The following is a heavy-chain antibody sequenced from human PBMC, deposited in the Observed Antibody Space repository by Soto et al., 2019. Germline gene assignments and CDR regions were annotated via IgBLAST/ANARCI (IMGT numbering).Heavy chain of an antibody. CDR1: GFTFSSYW. Sequence: PGGSLRLXCAASGFTFSSYWMYWVRQAPGKGLVWVSRINSDGSSITYADSVKGRFTISRDNAKNTLYLQMSSLRADDTAVYYCARDGDTSSWSLDYWGQGTLVTVSS. J-gene: IGHJ4*02. V-gene: IGHV3-74*03. D-gene: IGHD6-13*01. CDR3: ARDGDTSSWSLDY. CDR2: INSDGSSI.